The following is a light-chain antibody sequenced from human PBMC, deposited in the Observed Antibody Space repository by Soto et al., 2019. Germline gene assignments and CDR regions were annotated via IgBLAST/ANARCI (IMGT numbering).Light chain of an antibody. V-gene: IGKV1-5*03. Sequence: DIQMTQSPSTLSGSVADRVTITCRASQTISSWLAWYQQKPGKAPKLLIYKASTLKSGVPSRFSGSGSGTEFTLTISSLQPDDFATYYCQQHQSYSTFGQGTKVDI. CDR3: QQHQSYST. CDR1: QTISSW. J-gene: IGKJ1*01. CDR2: KAS.